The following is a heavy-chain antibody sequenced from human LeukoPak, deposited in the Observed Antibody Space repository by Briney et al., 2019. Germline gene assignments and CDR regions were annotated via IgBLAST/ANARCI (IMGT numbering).Heavy chain of an antibody. CDR1: GFSFSSYS. D-gene: IGHD3-10*01. Sequence: GGSLRLSCAASGFSFSSYSMNWVRQAPGKGLEWVSYISSSSSTIYYADSVKGRFTISRDNAKNSLYLQMNSLRAEDTAVYYCARGTGAADYYYYMDVWGKGTTVTVSS. J-gene: IGHJ6*03. CDR3: ARGTGAADYYYYMDV. CDR2: ISSSSSTI. V-gene: IGHV3-48*01.